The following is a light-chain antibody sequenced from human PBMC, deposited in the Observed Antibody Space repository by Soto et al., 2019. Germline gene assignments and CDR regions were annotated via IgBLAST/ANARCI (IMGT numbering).Light chain of an antibody. Sequence: QSVLTQPASVSGSPGQSITISCTGASSDVGGYNHVSWYQHYPGKAPKLIIYDVTNRPSGVSNRFSGSKSGNTASLTISGLQAEDEADYFCSSYTRSTIYVFGTETKFTVL. CDR2: DVT. V-gene: IGLV2-14*03. CDR1: SSDVGGYNH. CDR3: SSYTRSTIYV. J-gene: IGLJ1*01.